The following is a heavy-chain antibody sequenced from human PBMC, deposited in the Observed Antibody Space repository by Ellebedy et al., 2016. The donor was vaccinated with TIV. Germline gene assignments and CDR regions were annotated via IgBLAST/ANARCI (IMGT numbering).Heavy chain of an antibody. Sequence: SETLSLXXTVSGGSISSSSYYWGWIRQPPGKGLEWIGSIYYSGSTYYNPSLKSRVTISVDTSKNQFSLKLSSVTAADTAVYYCARDSSGSRWYLWGQGILVTVSA. CDR3: ARDSSGSRWYL. CDR2: IYYSGST. D-gene: IGHD4-23*01. J-gene: IGHJ1*01. V-gene: IGHV4-39*02. CDR1: GGSISSSSYY.